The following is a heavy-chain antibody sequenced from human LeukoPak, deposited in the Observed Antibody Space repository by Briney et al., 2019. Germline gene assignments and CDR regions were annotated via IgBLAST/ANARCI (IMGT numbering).Heavy chain of an antibody. CDR1: GFTFSSYS. CDR3: ARDPSSLRDSYDY. V-gene: IGHV3-7*01. Sequence: GGSLRLSCAASGFTFSSYSMNWVRQAPGKGLEWVANIKEDGSEKYYVDSVKGRFTISRDNAKNSLYLQMNSLRAEDTAVYYCARDPSSLRDSYDYWGQGTLVTVSS. J-gene: IGHJ4*02. CDR2: IKEDGSEK.